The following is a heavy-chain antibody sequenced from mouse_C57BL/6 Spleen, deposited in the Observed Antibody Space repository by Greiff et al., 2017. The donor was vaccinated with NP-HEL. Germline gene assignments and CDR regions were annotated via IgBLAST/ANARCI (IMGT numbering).Heavy chain of an antibody. J-gene: IGHJ3*01. CDR2: IDPSDSYT. CDR1: GYTFTSYW. V-gene: IGHV1-59*01. Sequence: VQLQQPGAELVRPGTSVKLSCKASGYTFTSYWMHWVKQRPGQGLEWIGVIDPSDSYTNYNQKFKGKATLTVDTSSSTAYMQLSSLTSEDSAVDYCARWGPYDYVAYWGQGTLVTVSA. CDR3: ARWGPYDYVAY. D-gene: IGHD2-4*01.